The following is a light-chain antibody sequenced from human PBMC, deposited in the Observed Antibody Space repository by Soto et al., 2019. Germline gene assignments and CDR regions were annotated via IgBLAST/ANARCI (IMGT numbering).Light chain of an antibody. CDR1: QSIRTN. J-gene: IGKJ5*01. CDR3: QLRINWPPSIT. Sequence: EIVMTQASATLSFCPVERAALSCRARQSIRTNLAWYQQKPGQAPRLLIYAASTRATGIPARFSGSGSGTEFTLTITSLEPEDFAVYYCQLRINWPPSITFGQGTRLEIK. CDR2: AAS. V-gene: IGKV3-15*01.